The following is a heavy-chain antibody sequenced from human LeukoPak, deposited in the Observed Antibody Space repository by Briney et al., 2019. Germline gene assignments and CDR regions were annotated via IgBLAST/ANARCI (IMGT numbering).Heavy chain of an antibody. Sequence: SETLSLTCTVSGGSISSSSYYWGWIRQPPGKGLEWIGSIYHSGSTYYNPSLKSRVTISVDTSKNQFSLRLSSVTAADTAVYYCARVPTIPPLFDYWGQGTLVTVSS. D-gene: IGHD3-3*01. CDR1: GGSISSSSYY. J-gene: IGHJ4*02. V-gene: IGHV4-39*07. CDR2: IYHSGST. CDR3: ARVPTIPPLFDY.